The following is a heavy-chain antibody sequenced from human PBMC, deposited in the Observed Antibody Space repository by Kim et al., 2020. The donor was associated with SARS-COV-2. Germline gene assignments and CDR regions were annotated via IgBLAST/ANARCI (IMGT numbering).Heavy chain of an antibody. V-gene: IGHV6-1*01. CDR1: GDSVSSNSGA. CDR2: TYYRSKWYN. J-gene: IGHJ6*02. Sequence: SQTLSLTCVISGDSVSSNSGAWNWIRQSPSRGLEWLGRTYYRSKWYNDYAVSVKSRITINPDTSKNQFFLHLNSVTPEDTAVYYCVSHGMDVWGQGTTVTVSS. CDR3: VSHGMDV.